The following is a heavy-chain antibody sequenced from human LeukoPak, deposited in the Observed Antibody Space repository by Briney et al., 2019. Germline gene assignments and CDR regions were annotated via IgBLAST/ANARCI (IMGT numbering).Heavy chain of an antibody. J-gene: IGHJ3*02. CDR3: ARASRGAFDI. CDR1: GFTFRRYG. D-gene: IGHD3-10*01. V-gene: IGHV3-23*01. Sequence: GGSLRLSCAASGFTFRRYGMSWVRQAPGKGLEWVSAISGSGGSTYYGDSVKGRFTISRDNAKNSLYLQMNSLRAEDTAVYYCARASRGAFDIWGQGTMVTVSS. CDR2: ISGSGGST.